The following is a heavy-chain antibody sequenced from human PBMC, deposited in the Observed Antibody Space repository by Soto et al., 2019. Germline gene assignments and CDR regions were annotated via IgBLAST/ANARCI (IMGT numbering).Heavy chain of an antibody. CDR1: GFSFGSDW. CDR3: TRGASYRDASAYYDVFDM. J-gene: IGHJ3*02. CDR2: IRKDGSLE. D-gene: IGHD3-16*02. V-gene: IGHV3-7*05. Sequence: DVQLTESGGGLVQPGGSLRLSCGASGFSFGSDWMAWVRQAPGKGLEWVANIRKDGSLEHYADSVRGRFSVSRDNAKGSLYLQMNSLRLEATAVYYCTRGASYRDASAYYDVFDMWGQGTMVTFSS.